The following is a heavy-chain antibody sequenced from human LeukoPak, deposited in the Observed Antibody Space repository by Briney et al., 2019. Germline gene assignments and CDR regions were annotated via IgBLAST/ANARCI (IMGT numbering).Heavy chain of an antibody. CDR3: ARQGSYNDYYYYGMDV. CDR1: GYSFTSYW. Sequence: GESLKISCKGSGYSFTSYWIGWVRQMPGKGLEWMGIIYPGDSDTRYSPSFQGQVTISADKSISTAYLQWSSLKASDTAMYYYARQGSYNDYYYYGMDVWGQGTTVTVSS. CDR2: IYPGDSDT. V-gene: IGHV5-51*01. J-gene: IGHJ6*02. D-gene: IGHD1-1*01.